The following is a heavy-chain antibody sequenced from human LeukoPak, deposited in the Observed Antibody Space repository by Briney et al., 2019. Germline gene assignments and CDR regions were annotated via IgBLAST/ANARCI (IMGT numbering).Heavy chain of an antibody. D-gene: IGHD6-19*01. CDR1: GFTSSSYA. Sequence: GGSLRLSCAASGFTSSSYAMHWVRQAPGKGLEWVAVISYDGSNKYYADSVKGRFIISRDNSKNTLYLQMNSLRAEDTAVYYCSSPTLSVAGFDYWGQGTLVTVSS. V-gene: IGHV3-30-3*01. J-gene: IGHJ4*02. CDR2: ISYDGSNK. CDR3: SSPTLSVAGFDY.